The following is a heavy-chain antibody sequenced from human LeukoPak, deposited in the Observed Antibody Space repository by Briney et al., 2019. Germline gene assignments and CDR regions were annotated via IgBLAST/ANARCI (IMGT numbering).Heavy chain of an antibody. CDR3: ARGREIPAIGLDY. Sequence: ASVKVSCKASGGTFSSYALTWVRQAPGQGLEWMGGIMSMFGTAKYAQKFQGRVTITADESTSTAYMELSSLRFEDTAVYYCARGREIPAIGLDYWGQGTLVTVSS. V-gene: IGHV1-69*13. J-gene: IGHJ4*02. D-gene: IGHD5-18*01. CDR1: GGTFSSYA. CDR2: IMSMFGTA.